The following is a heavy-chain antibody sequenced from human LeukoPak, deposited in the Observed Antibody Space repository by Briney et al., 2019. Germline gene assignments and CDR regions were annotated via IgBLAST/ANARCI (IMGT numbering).Heavy chain of an antibody. J-gene: IGHJ4*02. D-gene: IGHD6-13*01. CDR2: ISAYNGNT. CDR3: ARYIAAAIPFDY. Sequence: ASVKVSCKASGYTFTSYDINWVRQAPGQGLEWMGWISAYNGNTNYAQKLQGRVTMTTDTSTSTAYMELRSLRSDDTAVYYCARYIAAAIPFDYWGQGTLATVSS. CDR1: GYTFTSYD. V-gene: IGHV1-18*01.